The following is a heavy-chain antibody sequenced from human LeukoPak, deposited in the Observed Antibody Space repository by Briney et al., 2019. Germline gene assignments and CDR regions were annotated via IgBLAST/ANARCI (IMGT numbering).Heavy chain of an antibody. CDR3: ARLLPAADYYFDY. Sequence: SETLSLTCTVSGGSISSRSYYWGWIRQPPGKGLEWIGSIYYSGSTYYNPSLKSRVTISVDTSKNQFSLKLSSVTAADTAVYYCARLLPAADYYFDYWGQGTLVTVSS. J-gene: IGHJ4*02. CDR2: IYYSGST. V-gene: IGHV4-39*01. CDR1: GGSISSRSYY. D-gene: IGHD2-2*01.